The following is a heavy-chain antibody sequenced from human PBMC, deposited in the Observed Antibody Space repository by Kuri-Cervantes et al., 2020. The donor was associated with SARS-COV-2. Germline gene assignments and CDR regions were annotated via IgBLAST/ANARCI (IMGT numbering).Heavy chain of an antibody. CDR2: INHSGST. CDR1: GGSFSGYY. Sequence: GSLRLSCAVYGGSFSGYYWSWIRQPPGKGLEWIGEINHSGSTNYNPSLKSRVTISVDTSKDQFSLKLSSVTAADTAVYYCARGRRVGGGRGVIIEKYFDYWGQGTLVTVSS. CDR3: ARGRRVGGGRGVIIEKYFDY. D-gene: IGHD3-10*01. V-gene: IGHV4-34*01. J-gene: IGHJ4*02.